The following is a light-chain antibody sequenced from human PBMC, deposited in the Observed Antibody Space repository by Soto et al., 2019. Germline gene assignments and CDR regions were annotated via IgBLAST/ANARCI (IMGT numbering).Light chain of an antibody. CDR3: QSYDSSNQV. CDR1: SGSIASNY. V-gene: IGLV6-57*04. CDR2: EDS. J-gene: IGLJ3*02. Sequence: NFMLTQPHSVSESPGKTVTISCTRSSGSIASNYVQWYQQRPGSAPTTVIYEDSQRPSGVPGRFSGSIDSSSNSASLTISGLETEDEADYYCQSYDSSNQVFGGGTKLTVL.